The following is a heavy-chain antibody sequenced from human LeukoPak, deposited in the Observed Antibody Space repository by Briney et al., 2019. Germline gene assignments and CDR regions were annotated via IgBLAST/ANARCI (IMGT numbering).Heavy chain of an antibody. J-gene: IGHJ6*03. CDR3: ARVGLTMVRGVIVYYYYYMDV. CDR2: IIPIFGTA. D-gene: IGHD3-10*01. V-gene: IGHV1-69*05. CDR1: RGTFSSYA. Sequence: SVKVSCKASRGTFSSYAISWVRQAPGQGLEWMGGIIPIFGTANYAQKFQGRVTITTDESTSTAYMELSSLRSEDTAVYYCARVGLTMVRGVIVYYYYYMDVWGKGTTVTVSS.